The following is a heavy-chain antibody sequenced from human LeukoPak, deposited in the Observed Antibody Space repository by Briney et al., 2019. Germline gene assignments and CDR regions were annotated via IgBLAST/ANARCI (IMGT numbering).Heavy chain of an antibody. V-gene: IGHV3-30*18. J-gene: IGHJ6*02. CDR3: AKDLRGYCSSTSCWFYYYYYGMDV. Sequence: GGSLRLSCAASGFTFSSYGMHWVRQAPGKGLEWVAVISYDGSNKYYADSVKGRFTISRDNSKNTLYLQMNSLRAEDTAVYYCAKDLRGYCSSTSCWFYYYYYGMDVWGQGTTVTVSS. CDR2: ISYDGSNK. D-gene: IGHD2-2*01. CDR1: GFTFSSYG.